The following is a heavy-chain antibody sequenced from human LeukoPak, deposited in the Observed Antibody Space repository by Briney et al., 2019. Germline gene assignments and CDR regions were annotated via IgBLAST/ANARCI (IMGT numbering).Heavy chain of an antibody. CDR1: GGTFSSYA. D-gene: IGHD2-15*01. CDR2: IIPIFGTA. CDR3: ARDAAPYPYRYCSGGSCYSGAFDI. J-gene: IGHJ3*02. Sequence: ASVKVSCKASGGTFSSYAISWVRQAPGQGLEWMGGIIPIFGTANYAQKFQGRVTITTDESTSTAYMELSSLRSEDTAVYYCARDAAPYPYRYCSGGSCYSGAFDIWGQGTMVTVSS. V-gene: IGHV1-69*05.